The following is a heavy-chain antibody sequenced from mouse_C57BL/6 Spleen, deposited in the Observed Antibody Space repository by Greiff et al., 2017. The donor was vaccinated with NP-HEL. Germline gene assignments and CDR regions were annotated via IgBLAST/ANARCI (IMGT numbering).Heavy chain of an antibody. V-gene: IGHV1-82*01. CDR3: VGHYDYEAFAY. D-gene: IGHD2-4*01. Sequence: VQLQQSGPELVKPGASVKISCKASGYAFSSSWMNWVKQRPGKGLEWIGRIYPGDGDTNYNGKFKGKATLTADKSSSTAYMQLSSLTSEDSAVYFCVGHYDYEAFAYWGQGTLVTVSA. CDR2: IYPGDGDT. J-gene: IGHJ3*01. CDR1: GYAFSSSW.